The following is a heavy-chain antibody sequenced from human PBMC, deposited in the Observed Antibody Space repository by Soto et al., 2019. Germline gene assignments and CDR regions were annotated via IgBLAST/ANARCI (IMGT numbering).Heavy chain of an antibody. D-gene: IGHD2-2*01. V-gene: IGHV1-46*01. Sequence: GASVKVSCKASGYTFTSYYMHWVRQAPGQGLEWMGIINPSGGSTSYAQKFQGRVTMTRDTSTSTVYMELSSLRSEDTVVYYCLVVPAAQFPWGFDIWGQGTMDTVSS. CDR1: GYTFTSYY. CDR3: LVVPAAQFPWGFDI. J-gene: IGHJ3*02. CDR2: INPSGGST.